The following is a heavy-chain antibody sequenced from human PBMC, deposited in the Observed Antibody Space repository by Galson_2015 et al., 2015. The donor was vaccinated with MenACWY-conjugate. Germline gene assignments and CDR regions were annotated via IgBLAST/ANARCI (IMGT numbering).Heavy chain of an antibody. D-gene: IGHD4-17*01. J-gene: IGHJ4*02. CDR2: ISGSGGST. V-gene: IGHV3-23*01. CDR1: GFTFSSYA. Sequence: SLRLSCAASGFTFSSYAMNWVRQAPGKGLGWVSTISGSGGSTYYADSVKGRFTISRDNSKNTLNLQMNTLRGEDSAIYYCVKDANYGDFGDFDYWGQGTLVTVSS. CDR3: VKDANYGDFGDFDY.